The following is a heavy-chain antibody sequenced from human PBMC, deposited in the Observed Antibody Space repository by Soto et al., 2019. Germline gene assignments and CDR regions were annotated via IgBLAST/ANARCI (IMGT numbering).Heavy chain of an antibody. D-gene: IGHD3-10*01. V-gene: IGHV3-23*01. J-gene: IGHJ5*02. CDR2: VTGGGVT. CDR1: GFIFSNYA. CDR3: ARGKGSSLIDWFDP. Sequence: PGGSLRLSCAASGFIFSNYAVAWVRQVPGKGLEWVSTVTGGGVTIYADSVKGRFTISRDNSKNMLYLQMNSLRAEDTAVYYCARGKGSSLIDWFDPGAREPWSPFL.